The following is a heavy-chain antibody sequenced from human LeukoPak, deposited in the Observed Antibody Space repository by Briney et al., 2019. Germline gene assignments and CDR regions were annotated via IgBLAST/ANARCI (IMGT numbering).Heavy chain of an antibody. Sequence: ASVKVSCKASGYTFTSYAMRWVRQAPGQRLEWMGWINAGNGNTKYSQKFQGRVTITRDTSASTAYMELSSLRSEDTAVYYCARGSVVVPAAKKAAPEYFQHWGQGTLVTVSS. D-gene: IGHD2-2*01. CDR3: ARGSVVVPAAKKAAPEYFQH. CDR2: INAGNGNT. V-gene: IGHV1-3*01. J-gene: IGHJ1*01. CDR1: GYTFTSYA.